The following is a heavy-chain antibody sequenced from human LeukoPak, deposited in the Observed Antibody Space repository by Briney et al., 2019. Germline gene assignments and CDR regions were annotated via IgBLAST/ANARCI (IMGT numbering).Heavy chain of an antibody. J-gene: IGHJ6*03. CDR1: GGSISSGGYS. Sequence: PSQTLSLTCAVSGGSISSGGYSWSWIRQPPGKGLEWIGYIYHSGSTYYNPSLTSRVTMSVDTSKSQLSLTLSSVTAADTAIYYCARDLPRDSYGYYYFMDVWGKGTTVTVSS. V-gene: IGHV4-30-2*01. CDR3: ARDLPRDSYGYYYFMDV. D-gene: IGHD5-18*01. CDR2: IYHSGST.